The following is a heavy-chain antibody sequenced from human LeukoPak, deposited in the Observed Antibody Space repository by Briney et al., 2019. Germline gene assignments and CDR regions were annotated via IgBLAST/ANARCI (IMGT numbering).Heavy chain of an antibody. CDR3: ARDLRGNDDNVGYFDH. Sequence: QSGGSLRLSCAASGFTFSNYAMHWVRQAPGKGLEWVAIISYDGTYQYYADSVKGRFTVSRDNSKNKLYLQMNNLRAEDLAVYYCARDLRGNDDNVGYFDHWGQGNLVTVSS. J-gene: IGHJ4*02. CDR1: GFTFSNYA. CDR2: ISYDGTYQ. D-gene: IGHD1-1*01. V-gene: IGHV3-30*04.